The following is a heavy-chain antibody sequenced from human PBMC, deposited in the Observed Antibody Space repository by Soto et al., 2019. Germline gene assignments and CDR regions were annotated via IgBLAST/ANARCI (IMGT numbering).Heavy chain of an antibody. D-gene: IGHD6-13*01. CDR1: GGSFSGYY. J-gene: IGHJ5*02. V-gene: IGHV4-34*01. CDR3: ARGLRVGRYSSSWYPGGNWFDP. Sequence: SETLSLTCAVYGGSFSGYYWSWIRQPPGKGLEWIGEINHSGSTNYNPSLKSRVTISVDTSKNQFSLKLSSVTAADTAVYYCARGLRVGRYSSSWYPGGNWFDPWGQGTLVTVSS. CDR2: INHSGST.